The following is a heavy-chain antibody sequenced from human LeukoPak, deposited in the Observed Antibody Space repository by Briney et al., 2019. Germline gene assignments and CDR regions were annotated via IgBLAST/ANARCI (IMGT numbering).Heavy chain of an antibody. Sequence: GGSLRLSCAASGFTVSSNYMSWVRQAPGKGLEWVSVIYSGGSTYCADSVKGRFTISRDNSKNTLYLQMNSLRAEDTAVYYCARVENYYYYMDVWGKGTTVTISS. J-gene: IGHJ6*03. D-gene: IGHD5-24*01. CDR3: ARVENYYYYMDV. CDR2: IYSGGST. V-gene: IGHV3-53*01. CDR1: GFTVSSNY.